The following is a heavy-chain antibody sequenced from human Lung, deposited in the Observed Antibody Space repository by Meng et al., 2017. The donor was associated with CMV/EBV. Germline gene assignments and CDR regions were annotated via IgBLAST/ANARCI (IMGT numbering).Heavy chain of an antibody. CDR2: TIPMFGTP. Sequence: KISCKASGGTFSTYSIHWMRQAPGPGLEWMGGTIPMFGTPNYAQKFQGRVTITTDESTSTAYMELSSLRSEDTAVYYCARLDKHVGDYFYYDMDVWRQGXTVTVSS. V-gene: IGHV1-69*05. CDR3: ARLDKHVGDYFYYDMDV. D-gene: IGHD3-10*01. J-gene: IGHJ6*01. CDR1: GGTFSTYS.